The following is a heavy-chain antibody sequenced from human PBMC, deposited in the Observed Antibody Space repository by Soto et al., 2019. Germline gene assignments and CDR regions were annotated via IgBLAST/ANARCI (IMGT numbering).Heavy chain of an antibody. V-gene: IGHV4-30-2*01. Sequence: QLQLQESDSGLVKPSQTLSLTCAVSGGSISSGGYSWSWIRQPPGKGLEWSGYIYHSGSTYYNPSLKSRVTISVDRSKNQFSLRLSSVTAADTAVYYCAGGIAARPLGYWGQGTLVTVSS. CDR3: AGGIAARPLGY. D-gene: IGHD6-6*01. J-gene: IGHJ4*02. CDR1: GGSISSGGYS. CDR2: IYHSGST.